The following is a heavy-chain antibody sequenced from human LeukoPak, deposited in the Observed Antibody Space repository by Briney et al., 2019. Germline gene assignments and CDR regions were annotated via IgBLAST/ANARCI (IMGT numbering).Heavy chain of an antibody. V-gene: IGHV4-61*02. J-gene: IGHJ3*02. CDR3: ARGPNYYGSSGYYSDAFDI. D-gene: IGHD3-22*01. Sequence: SQTLSLTCTVSGGSISSGSYYWSWIRQPAGKGLEWIGRIYTSGSTNYNPSLKSRVTMSVDTSKNQFSLKLSSVTAADTAVYYCARGPNYYGSSGYYSDAFDIWGQGTMVTVSS. CDR1: GGSISSGSYY. CDR2: IYTSGST.